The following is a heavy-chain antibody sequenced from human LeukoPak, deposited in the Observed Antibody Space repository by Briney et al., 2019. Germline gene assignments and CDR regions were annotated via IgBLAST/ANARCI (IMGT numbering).Heavy chain of an antibody. J-gene: IGHJ4*02. D-gene: IGHD6-19*01. V-gene: IGHV3-23*01. Sequence: GGSLRLSCAASGFTFSSYAMSWVRQAPGKGLEWVSAISGSGGSTYYADSVKGRFTISRDNSKNTLYLQMNSLRAEDTAVYYCARSRIEVAGTGGFDYWGQGTLVTVSS. CDR2: ISGSGGST. CDR1: GFTFSSYA. CDR3: ARSRIEVAGTGGFDY.